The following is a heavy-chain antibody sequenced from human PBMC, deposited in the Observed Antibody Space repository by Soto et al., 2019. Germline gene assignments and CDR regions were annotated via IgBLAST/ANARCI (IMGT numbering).Heavy chain of an antibody. D-gene: IGHD5-12*01. CDR1: GGSISSSSYY. J-gene: IGHJ4*02. CDR3: AAGGGLPRYY. V-gene: IGHV4-39*07. CDR2: IYYSGGT. Sequence: PSETLSLTCTVSGGSISSSSYYWGWIRQPPGKGLEWIGSIYYSGGTYYNPSLKSRVTISVDRSKNQFSLKLSSVTAADTAVYYCAAGGGLPRYYWGQGTLVTVSS.